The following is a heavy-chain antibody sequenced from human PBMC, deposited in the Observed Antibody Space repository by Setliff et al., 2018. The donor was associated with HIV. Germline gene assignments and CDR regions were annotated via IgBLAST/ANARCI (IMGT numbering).Heavy chain of an antibody. J-gene: IGHJ5*01. CDR1: GFSFNKYD. CDR2: IKSKTDGGTT. V-gene: IGHV3-15*01. Sequence: GESLKISCAASGFSFNKYDMNWVRQAPGKGLEWVGRIKSKTDGGTTDYAAPVKGRFTISRDDSKNTLYLQMNSLKTEDTAVYYCTTSLPWFDPWGEGTTVTVSS. CDR3: TTSLPWFDP.